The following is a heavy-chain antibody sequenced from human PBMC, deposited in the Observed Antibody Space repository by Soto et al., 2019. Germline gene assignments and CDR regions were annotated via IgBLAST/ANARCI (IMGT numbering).Heavy chain of an antibody. Sequence: KPSETLSLTCTVSGGSISSYYWSWIRQPPGKGLEWIGYIYYSGSTNYNPSLKSRVTISVDTSKNQFSLKLSSVTAADTAVSYCARGRIREFDYWGQGTLVTVSS. CDR1: GGSISSYY. D-gene: IGHD5-18*01. CDR2: IYYSGST. V-gene: IGHV4-59*01. CDR3: ARGRIREFDY. J-gene: IGHJ4*02.